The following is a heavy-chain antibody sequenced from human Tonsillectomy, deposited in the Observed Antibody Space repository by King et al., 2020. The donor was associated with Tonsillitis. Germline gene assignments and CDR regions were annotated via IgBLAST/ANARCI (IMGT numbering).Heavy chain of an antibody. CDR3: AGHRPALGEWELPYNWFDP. V-gene: IGHV4-39*07. CDR1: GGSISSSSYY. Sequence: QMQLQESGPGLVKPSETLSLTCTVSGGSISSSSYYWGWIRQPPGKGLEWIGSIYYSGSTYYNPSLKSRVTISVDTSKNQFSLTLSSVTAADTAVYYCAGHRPALGEWELPYNWFDPWGQGTLVTVSS. D-gene: IGHD1-26*01. J-gene: IGHJ5*02. CDR2: IYYSGST.